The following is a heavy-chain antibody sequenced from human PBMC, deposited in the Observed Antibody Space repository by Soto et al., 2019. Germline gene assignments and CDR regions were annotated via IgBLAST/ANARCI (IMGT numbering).Heavy chain of an antibody. D-gene: IGHD3-22*01. J-gene: IGHJ6*02. CDR2: IYHSGST. CDR1: GGSISSSNW. CDR3: ARSPDSSGYYPRWYYYGMDV. Sequence: QVQLQESGPGLVKPSGTLSLTCAVSGGSISSSNWWRWVRQPPGKGLEWIGEIYHSGSTNYNPSLKSRGTISVDKSKNQFSLKQSSVTAAYTAVYYCARSPDSSGYYPRWYYYGMDVWGQGTTVTVSS. V-gene: IGHV4-4*02.